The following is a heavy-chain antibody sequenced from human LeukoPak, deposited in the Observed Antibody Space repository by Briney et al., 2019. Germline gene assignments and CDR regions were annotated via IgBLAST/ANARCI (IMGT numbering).Heavy chain of an antibody. CDR1: GFTFSSYS. Sequence: GSLRLSCAASGFTFSSYSMNWVRQAPGKGLEWVSSISSSSSYIYYADSVEGRFTISRDNAKNSLYLQMNSLRAEDTAVYYCARDTIVVVPAAMPFYYYYGMDVWGQGTTVTVSS. CDR2: ISSSSSYI. J-gene: IGHJ6*02. D-gene: IGHD2-2*01. CDR3: ARDTIVVVPAAMPFYYYYGMDV. V-gene: IGHV3-21*01.